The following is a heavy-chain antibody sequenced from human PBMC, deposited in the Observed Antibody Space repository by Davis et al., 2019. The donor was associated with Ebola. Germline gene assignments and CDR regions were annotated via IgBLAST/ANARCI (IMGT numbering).Heavy chain of an antibody. D-gene: IGHD1-26*01. J-gene: IGHJ4*02. V-gene: IGHV3-15*01. Sequence: PGGSLRLSCAASGITFSNAWMSWVRQVPGKGLEWVGRIKSKTDGGTADYAAPVKGRFTIPRDDSKNTLYLQMNSLKTEDTAVYFCTTDRRSGSYFDYWGQGALVTVSS. CDR2: IKSKTDGGTA. CDR1: GITFSNAW. CDR3: TTDRRSGSYFDY.